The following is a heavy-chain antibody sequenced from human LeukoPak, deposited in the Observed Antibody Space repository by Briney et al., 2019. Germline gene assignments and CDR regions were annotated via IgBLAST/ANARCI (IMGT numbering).Heavy chain of an antibody. J-gene: IGHJ4*02. Sequence: GGSLRLSCEASEFSFTNYWMYWVRQAPGKGLAWVSAINTDGCTTTYADSVKGRFTISRDNARNTLYLQMNSLRAEDTAVYYCARALFQVPYYFDFWGQGTLVTVSS. CDR3: ARALFQVPYYFDF. CDR1: EFSFTNYW. CDR2: INTDGCTT. D-gene: IGHD2-2*01. V-gene: IGHV3-74*01.